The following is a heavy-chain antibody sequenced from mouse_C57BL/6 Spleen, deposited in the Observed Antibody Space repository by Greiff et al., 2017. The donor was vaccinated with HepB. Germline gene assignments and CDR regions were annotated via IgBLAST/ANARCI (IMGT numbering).Heavy chain of an antibody. CDR1: GFTFSDYG. D-gene: IGHD1-1*01. CDR3: ARSLYYGSSYPGWFAY. J-gene: IGHJ3*01. CDR2: ISSGSSTI. Sequence: DVMLVESGGGLVKPGGSLKLSCAASGFTFSDYGMHWVRQAPEKGLEWVAYISSGSSTIYYADTVKGRFTISRDNAKNTLFLQMTSLRSEDTAMYYCARSLYYGSSYPGWFAYWGQGTLVTVSA. V-gene: IGHV5-17*01.